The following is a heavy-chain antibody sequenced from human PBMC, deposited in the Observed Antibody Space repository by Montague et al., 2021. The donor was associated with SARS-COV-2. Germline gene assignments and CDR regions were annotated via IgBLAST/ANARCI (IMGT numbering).Heavy chain of an antibody. Sequence: SLRLSCAASGFTFSSYEMNWVRQAPGKGLEWVSYISSSGSNIHYADSVKGRFSIYRDNAKNSLYLQMNSLRAEDTAVYYCVRRTYYDGYWGQGTLVTVSS. D-gene: IGHD3-22*01. CDR1: GFTFSSYE. J-gene: IGHJ4*02. CDR2: ISSSGSNI. V-gene: IGHV3-48*03. CDR3: VRRTYYDGY.